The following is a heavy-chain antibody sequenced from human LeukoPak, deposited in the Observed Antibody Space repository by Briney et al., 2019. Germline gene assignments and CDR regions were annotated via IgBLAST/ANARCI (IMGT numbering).Heavy chain of an antibody. D-gene: IGHD2-2*01. CDR1: GFTFSSYW. Sequence: GGSLRLSCAASGFTFSSYWMTWVRQAPGKGLEWVANIKPDGSVGYYVDSVRGRFTISRDNAKNSLYLQMNSLRAEDTAVYYCASTRYQLLMGYYYYYYMDVWGKGTTVTVSS. J-gene: IGHJ6*03. CDR2: IKPDGSVG. V-gene: IGHV3-7*01. CDR3: ASTRYQLLMGYYYYYYMDV.